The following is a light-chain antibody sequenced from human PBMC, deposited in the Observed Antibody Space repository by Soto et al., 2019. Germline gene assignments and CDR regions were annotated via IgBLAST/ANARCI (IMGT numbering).Light chain of an antibody. Sequence: ESVLTQSPATLSLSPGERATRSCRASQSVSSYLAWYQQKPGQAPRLLISDASNRATGIPARFSGSGSGTDFTLTISSLEPEAFAVYYCQQYDKWPRTFGQGTTV. J-gene: IGKJ1*01. CDR3: QQYDKWPRT. CDR2: DAS. CDR1: QSVSSY. V-gene: IGKV3-11*01.